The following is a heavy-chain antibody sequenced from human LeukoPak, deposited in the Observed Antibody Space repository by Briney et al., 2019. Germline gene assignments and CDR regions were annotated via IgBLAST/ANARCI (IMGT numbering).Heavy chain of an antibody. CDR3: VRSNWHFDL. D-gene: IGHD7-27*01. Sequence: GGSLRLSCVASGFTFSNFPMHWVRQGPGKGLVWVSRISGGGSTTDHAASVKGRFTISRDNAKNTLYLQMNSLRAEDTAVYYCVRSNWHFDLWGQGTPVTVSS. J-gene: IGHJ4*02. CDR1: GFTFSNFP. V-gene: IGHV3-74*01. CDR2: ISGGGSTT.